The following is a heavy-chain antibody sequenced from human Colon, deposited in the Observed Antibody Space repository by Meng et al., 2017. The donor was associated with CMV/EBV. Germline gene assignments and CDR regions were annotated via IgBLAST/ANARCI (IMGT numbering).Heavy chain of an antibody. CDR2: IFWDGDK. J-gene: IGHJ4*02. Sequence: FSGFSLSTGGVAVGWLRQPPGKALEWLALIFWDGDKRYRPSLKNRLTISKDTSTNQVVLMMTNMNPVDTATYYCAHRVRGGGDYFDFWGQGTLVTVSS. CDR1: GFSLSTGGVA. CDR3: AHRVRGGGDYFDF. V-gene: IGHV2-5*02. D-gene: IGHD2-21*01.